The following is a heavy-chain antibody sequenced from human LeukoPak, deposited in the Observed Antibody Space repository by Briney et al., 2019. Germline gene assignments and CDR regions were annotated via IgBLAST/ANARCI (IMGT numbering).Heavy chain of an antibody. J-gene: IGHJ4*02. CDR2: ISGSGGST. Sequence: PGGSLRLSCAASGFTFSNYAMSWVRQAPGKGLEWVSAISGSGGSTYYADSVKGRFTISRDNSKNTLYLQMNSLRAEDTAVYYCARTYYDFWSGYYELYYFDYWGQGTLVTVSS. CDR3: ARTYYDFWSGYYELYYFDY. V-gene: IGHV3-23*01. D-gene: IGHD3-3*01. CDR1: GFTFSNYA.